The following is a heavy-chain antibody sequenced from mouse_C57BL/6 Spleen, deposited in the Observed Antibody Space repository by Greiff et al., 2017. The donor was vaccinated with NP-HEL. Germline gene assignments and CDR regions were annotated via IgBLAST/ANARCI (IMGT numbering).Heavy chain of an antibody. J-gene: IGHJ4*01. D-gene: IGHD2-10*02. V-gene: IGHV5-16*01. CDR1: GFTFSDYY. CDR3: ARDQEGYGRMDY. CDR2: INYDGSST. Sequence: EVKVVESEGGLVQPGSSMKLSCTASGFTFSDYYMAWVRQVPEKGLEWVANINYDGSSTYYLDSLKSRFIISRDNAKNILYLQMSSLKSEDTATYYCARDQEGYGRMDYWGQGTSVTVSS.